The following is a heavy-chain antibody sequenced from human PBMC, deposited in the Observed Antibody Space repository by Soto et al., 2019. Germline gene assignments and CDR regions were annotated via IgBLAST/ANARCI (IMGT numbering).Heavy chain of an antibody. CDR2: IWYDGSNK. CDR3: ARAGYCSGGSCYSVPVFDY. CDR1: GFTFSSYG. J-gene: IGHJ4*02. Sequence: QVQLVESGGGVVQPGRSLRLSCAASGFTFSSYGMHWVRQAPGKGLEWVAVIWYDGSNKYYADSVKGRFTISRDNSKKXLDXHMNSLRAEDTAVYYWARAGYCSGGSCYSVPVFDYWGQGTLVTVCS. V-gene: IGHV3-33*01. D-gene: IGHD2-15*01.